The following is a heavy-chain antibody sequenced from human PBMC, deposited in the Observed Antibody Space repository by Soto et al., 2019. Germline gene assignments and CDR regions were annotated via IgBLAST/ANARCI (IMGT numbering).Heavy chain of an antibody. Sequence: QNLCHPCTVSGGTISSGDYYLCWIRQPPGKGLEWIGYIYYSGSTYYNPSLKSRVTISVDTSKNQFSLKLSSVTAADTAVYYCARDYGGNSGYYYGMDVWGQGTTVT. V-gene: IGHV4-30-4*01. D-gene: IGHD4-17*01. CDR3: ARDYGGNSGYYYGMDV. J-gene: IGHJ6*02. CDR1: GGTISSGDYY. CDR2: IYYSGST.